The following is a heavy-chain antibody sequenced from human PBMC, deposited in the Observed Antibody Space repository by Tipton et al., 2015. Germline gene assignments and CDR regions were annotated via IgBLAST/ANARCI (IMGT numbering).Heavy chain of an antibody. D-gene: IGHD6-19*01. Sequence: GLVKPSETLSLTCTVSGGSMSSNYWSWIRQPPGKGLEWIGYIYYSGTPNYNPSLKSRVTFSVDTSKNQFYLKLRSVTAADTAVYYCAELGSGGFDPWGQGTLVTVSA. J-gene: IGHJ5*02. V-gene: IGHV4-59*01. CDR2: IYYSGTP. CDR3: AELGSGGFDP. CDR1: GGSMSSNY.